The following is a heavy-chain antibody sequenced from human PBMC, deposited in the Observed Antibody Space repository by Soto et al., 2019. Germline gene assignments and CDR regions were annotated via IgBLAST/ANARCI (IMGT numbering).Heavy chain of an antibody. CDR1: GDSITGRGYY. CDR2: IYYNCNT. Sequence: QVQLQESGPGLVKPSQTLSLICSVSGDSITGRGYYWSWIRQHPGKGLEWIGYIYYNCNTYYRPALRSRVTMSLDTSKNQFTLKLSSVTAADTAVYYCARGPSSLSLRKFFFDFWGQGSLVTVSS. CDR3: ARGPSSLSLRKFFFDF. J-gene: IGHJ4*02. D-gene: IGHD6-6*01. V-gene: IGHV4-31*02.